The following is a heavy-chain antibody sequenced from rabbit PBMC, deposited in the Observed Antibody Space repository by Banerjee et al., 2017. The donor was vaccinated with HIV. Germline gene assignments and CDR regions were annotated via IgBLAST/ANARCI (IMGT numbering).Heavy chain of an antibody. V-gene: IGHV1S45*01. CDR2: IYTSSGTT. D-gene: IGHD6-1*01. CDR1: GFSFSSSYW. Sequence: QEQLEESGGDLVKPEGSLTLTCTASGFSFSSSYWICWVRQAPGKGLEWIACIYTSSGTTTYASWAKGRFTISKTSSTTVTLQMTSLTVADTATYFCARAGYANYGGCTAFDLWGQGTLVTVS. CDR3: ARAGYANYGGCTAFDL. J-gene: IGHJ4*01.